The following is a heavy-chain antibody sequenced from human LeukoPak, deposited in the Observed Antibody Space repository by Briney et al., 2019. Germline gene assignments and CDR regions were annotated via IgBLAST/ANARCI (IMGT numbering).Heavy chain of an antibody. D-gene: IGHD3-10*01. J-gene: IGHJ6*03. CDR3: ARDPPGSYYLFYYMDV. CDR2: ISSSSSYI. V-gene: IGHV3-21*01. CDR1: GFTLSSYS. Sequence: GGSLRLSCAASGFTLSSYSMNWVRQAPGKGLEWVSSISSSSSYIYYADSVKGRFTISRDNAKNSLYLQMNGLRAEDTAVYYCARDPPGSYYLFYYMDVWGKGTTVTISS.